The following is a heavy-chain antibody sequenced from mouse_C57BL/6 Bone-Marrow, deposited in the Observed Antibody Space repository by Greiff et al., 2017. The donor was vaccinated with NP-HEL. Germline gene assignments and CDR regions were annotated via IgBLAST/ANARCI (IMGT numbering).Heavy chain of an antibody. V-gene: IGHV1-4*01. Sequence: QVQLQQSGAELARPGASVKMSCKASGYTFTSYTMHWVKQRPGQGLEWIGYINPSSGYTKYNQKFKDKATLTADKSSSTAYMQLGSLTSEDSAVYYCASPYGSSWGFAYWGQGTLVTVSA. CDR2: INPSSGYT. D-gene: IGHD1-1*01. CDR3: ASPYGSSWGFAY. J-gene: IGHJ3*01. CDR1: GYTFTSYT.